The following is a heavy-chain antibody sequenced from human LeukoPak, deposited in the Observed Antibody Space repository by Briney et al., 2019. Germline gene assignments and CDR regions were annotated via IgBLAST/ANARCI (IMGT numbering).Heavy chain of an antibody. CDR3: ASSLSARGTDY. D-gene: IGHD1-1*01. J-gene: IGHJ4*02. CDR2: ISSSSSYI. V-gene: IGHV3-21*01. CDR1: GFTFSSYS. Sequence: GGSLRLSCAASGFTFSSYSMNWVRQAPGKGLEWVSSISSSSSYIYYADSVKGRFTISRDDAKNSLYLQMNSLRAEDTAVYYCASSLSARGTDYWGQGTLVTVSS.